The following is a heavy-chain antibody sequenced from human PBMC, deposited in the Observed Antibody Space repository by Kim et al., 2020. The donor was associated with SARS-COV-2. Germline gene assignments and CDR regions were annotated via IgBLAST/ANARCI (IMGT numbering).Heavy chain of an antibody. Sequence: GGSLRLSCAASGFTFSSYGMHWVRQAPGKGLEWVAVISYDGSNKYYADSVKGRFTISRDNSKNTLYLQMNSLRAEDTAVYYCARDRGDYYDSSGYYGYWGQGTLVTVSS. J-gene: IGHJ4*02. CDR2: ISYDGSNK. D-gene: IGHD3-22*01. V-gene: IGHV3-33*05. CDR3: ARDRGDYYDSSGYYGY. CDR1: GFTFSSYG.